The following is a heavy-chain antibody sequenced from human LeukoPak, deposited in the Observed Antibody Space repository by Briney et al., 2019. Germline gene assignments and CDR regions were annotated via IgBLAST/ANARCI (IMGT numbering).Heavy chain of an antibody. V-gene: IGHV4-38-2*02. CDR2: IYHSGST. D-gene: IGHD2-15*01. J-gene: IGHJ4*02. CDR3: ARDTSGGSSIIDY. CDR1: GYSISSGYY. Sequence: SETLSLTCTVSGYSISSGYYWGWIRQPPGKGLEWIGSIYHSGSTYYNPSLKSRVTISVDTSKNQFSLKLSSVTAADTAVYYCARDTSGGSSIIDYWGQGTLVTVSS.